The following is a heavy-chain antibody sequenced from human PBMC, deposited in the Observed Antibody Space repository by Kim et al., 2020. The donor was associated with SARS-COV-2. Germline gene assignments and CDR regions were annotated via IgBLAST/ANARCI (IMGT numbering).Heavy chain of an antibody. Sequence: GGSLRLSCAASGFTFDDYAMHWVRQAPGKGLEWVSGISWNSGSIGYADSVKGRFTISRDNAKNSLYLQMNSLRAEDTAVYYCAKSLAVAENNYCYYGMD. CDR1: GFTFDDYA. V-gene: IGHV3-9*01. CDR2: ISWNSGSI. D-gene: IGHD6-19*01. J-gene: IGHJ6*01. CDR3: AKSLAVAENNYCYYGMD.